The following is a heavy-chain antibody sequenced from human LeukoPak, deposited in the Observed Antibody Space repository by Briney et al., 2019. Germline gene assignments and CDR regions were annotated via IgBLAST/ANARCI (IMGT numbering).Heavy chain of an antibody. Sequence: GASVKVSCKASGYTFLTYGISWVRQAPGQGLEWMGWISADSSYTNYAQNFQGRVTMTTETSTTTAYMELRSLRSDDTAVYFCARRLYYDFWSGFSEGTFDVWGQGTMVTVSS. CDR3: ARRLYYDFWSGFSEGTFDV. V-gene: IGHV1-18*01. CDR1: GYTFLTYG. J-gene: IGHJ3*01. D-gene: IGHD3-3*01. CDR2: ISADSSYT.